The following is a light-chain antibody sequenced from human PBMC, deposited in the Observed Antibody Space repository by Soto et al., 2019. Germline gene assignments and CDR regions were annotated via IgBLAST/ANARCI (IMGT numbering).Light chain of an antibody. CDR1: QSLLYSSNNKNY. V-gene: IGKV4-1*01. J-gene: IGKJ3*01. CDR2: WAS. CDR3: QQYYSTPLT. Sequence: DIVMTQSPDSLAVSLGERATINCKSSQSLLYSSNNKNYLAWYQQKPGQPPKLLIYWASTRESGVPDRFSGSGSGTDFTLTISSLQAEDVAVYYCQQYYSTPLTFGPGTKVDLK.